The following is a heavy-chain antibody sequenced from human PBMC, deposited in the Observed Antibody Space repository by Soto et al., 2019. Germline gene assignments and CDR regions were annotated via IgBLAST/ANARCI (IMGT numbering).Heavy chain of an antibody. D-gene: IGHD6-13*01. Sequence: NPSETLSLTCTVSGGSISSGYFWSWIRQHPGKGLEWIGNIYYSGGTYYSPSLEGRVAISVDTSKNHFTLKVDSVTAADTAMYDCARFAKEENPKLESWYAFDIWGQGTLVTVSS. J-gene: IGHJ4*02. V-gene: IGHV4-31*03. CDR2: IYYSGGT. CDR3: ARFAKEENPKLESWYAFDI. CDR1: GGSISSGYF.